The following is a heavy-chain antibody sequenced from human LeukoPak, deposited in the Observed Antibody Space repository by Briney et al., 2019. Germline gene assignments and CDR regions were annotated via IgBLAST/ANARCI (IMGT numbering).Heavy chain of an antibody. CDR3: ARHGDSGSYYYWFDP. V-gene: IGHV4-59*08. CDR2: IYYSGST. D-gene: IGHD1-26*01. CDR1: GGPISSYY. J-gene: IGHJ5*02. Sequence: SETLSLTCTVSGGPISSYYWSWIRQPPGKGLEWIGYIYYSGSTNYNPSLKSRVTISVDTSKNQFSLKLSSVTAADTAVYYCARHGDSGSYYYWFDPWGQGTLVTVSS.